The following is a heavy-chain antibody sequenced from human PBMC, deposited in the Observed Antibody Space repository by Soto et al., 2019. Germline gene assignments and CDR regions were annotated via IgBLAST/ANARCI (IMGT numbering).Heavy chain of an antibody. CDR1: GFTVSSNY. CDR2: IYSGGST. CDR3: AKDRDLRGDFWSGPDYYYYYGMDV. Sequence: PGGSLRLSCAASGFTVSSNYMSWVRQAPGKGLEWVSVIYSGGSTYYADSVKGRFTISRDNSKNTLYLQMNSLRAEDTAVYYCAKDRDLRGDFWSGPDYYYYYGMDVWGQGTTVTVSS. J-gene: IGHJ6*02. D-gene: IGHD3-3*01. V-gene: IGHV3-66*01.